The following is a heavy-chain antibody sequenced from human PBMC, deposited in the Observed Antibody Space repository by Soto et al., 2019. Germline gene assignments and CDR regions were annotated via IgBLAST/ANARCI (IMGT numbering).Heavy chain of an antibody. Sequence: SVKVSCKASGGTFSSYSISWVREAPGQGLEWMGGIIPIFGTANYAQKFQGRVTITADESTSTAYMELSSLRSEDTAVYYCARVDRYYYDSSGPEDAFDIWGQGTMVTVSS. D-gene: IGHD3-22*01. V-gene: IGHV1-69*13. J-gene: IGHJ3*02. CDR2: IIPIFGTA. CDR1: GGTFSSYS. CDR3: ARVDRYYYDSSGPEDAFDI.